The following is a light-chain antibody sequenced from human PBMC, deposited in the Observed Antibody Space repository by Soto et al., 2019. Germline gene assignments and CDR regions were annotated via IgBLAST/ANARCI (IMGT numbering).Light chain of an antibody. V-gene: IGLV2-14*01. CDR3: SSYTSSSTLV. Sequence: QSALTQPASVSGSPGQSITISCTGTSSDVGGYNSVSWYQQHPGKAPKLMIYEVSNRPSGVSHRFSGSKSGNTASLTISGLQAEDEADYYCSSYTSSSTLVFGGGTKVTVL. CDR2: EVS. CDR1: SSDVGGYNS. J-gene: IGLJ2*01.